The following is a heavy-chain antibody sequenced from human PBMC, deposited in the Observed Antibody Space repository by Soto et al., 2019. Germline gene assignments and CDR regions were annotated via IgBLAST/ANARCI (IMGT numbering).Heavy chain of an antibody. CDR2: ISSDGSSK. CDR3: ARDRGWNCAY. V-gene: IGHV3-30*03. D-gene: IGHD1-7*01. CDR1: GFTFSNYG. Sequence: QVQLVESGGGVVQPGRSLRVSCAASGFTFSNYGMHWVRQAPGKGLEWVALISSDGSSKYYADSVKGRCSFSRDNSKNALYLQVNSLRPEDTAVYYCARDRGWNCAYWGQGTLVTVSS. J-gene: IGHJ4*02.